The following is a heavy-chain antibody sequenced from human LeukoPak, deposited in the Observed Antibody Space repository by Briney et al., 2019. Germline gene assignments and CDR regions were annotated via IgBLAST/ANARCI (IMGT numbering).Heavy chain of an antibody. V-gene: IGHV3-48*02. CDR3: VRDPDALDY. Sequence: GGSLRLSCAASGFTFSRYSMNWVRQAPGKGLEWVSYIRGSGGTTYYADSVKGRFTISRDNAKNSLYLQLNSLRDEDAAVYYCVRDPDALDYWGQGTLVTVSS. J-gene: IGHJ4*02. CDR2: IRGSGGTT. CDR1: GFTFSRYS.